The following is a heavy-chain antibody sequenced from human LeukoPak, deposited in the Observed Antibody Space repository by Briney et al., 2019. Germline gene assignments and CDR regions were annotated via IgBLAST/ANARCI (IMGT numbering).Heavy chain of an antibody. Sequence: SQTLSLTCAISGDSVSSYDATWNWIRQSPSRGLEWLGRTYYRSKWGNDYAVSVKSRITINPDTSKNQFSLHLNSVTPEDTAVYYCARVSSRAFDVWGQGTVVTVSP. CDR1: GDSVSSYDAT. D-gene: IGHD6-6*01. V-gene: IGHV6-1*01. J-gene: IGHJ3*01. CDR3: ARVSSRAFDV. CDR2: TYYRSKWGN.